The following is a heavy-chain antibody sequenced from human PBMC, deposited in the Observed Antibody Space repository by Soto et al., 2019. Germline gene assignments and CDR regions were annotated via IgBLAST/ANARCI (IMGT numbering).Heavy chain of an antibody. D-gene: IGHD2-2*02. CDR2: IYYSGST. Sequence: SETLSLTCTVSGGSISSSSYYWGGIRQPPGKGLEWIGSIYYSGSTYYNPSLKSRVTISVDTSKNQFSLKLSSVTAADTAVYSCARRYLNLSFDWGQGTLVTVSS. CDR3: ARRYLNLSFD. CDR1: GGSISSSSYY. J-gene: IGHJ4*02. V-gene: IGHV4-39*01.